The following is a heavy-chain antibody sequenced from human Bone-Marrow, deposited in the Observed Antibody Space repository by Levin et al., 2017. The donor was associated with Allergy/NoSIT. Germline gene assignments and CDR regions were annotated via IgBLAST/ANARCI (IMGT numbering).Heavy chain of an antibody. D-gene: IGHD3-22*01. Sequence: LSQTLSLTCTVSGASISSSYWSWIRQPPGKGLEWIGYIYDSGGTNYNPSLKSRVSMSLDRSKTHFSLRLSSVTAADTAVYYCARLRTLTNYYDRSTYFSWGQGTLVTVSS. CDR1: GASISSSY. CDR3: ARLRTLTNYYDRSTYFS. V-gene: IGHV4-59*08. CDR2: IYDSGGT. J-gene: IGHJ4*02.